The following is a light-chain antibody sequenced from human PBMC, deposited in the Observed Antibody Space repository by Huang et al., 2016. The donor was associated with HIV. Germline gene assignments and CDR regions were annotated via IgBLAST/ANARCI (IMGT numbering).Light chain of an antibody. CDR3: QQSYNSPQT. Sequence: DIQMTQSPSSLSASVGDRVTITCRASQSITTYLNWYHQRPGKAPKLLVYAASNLQNGVPSRFIVSGSGTDFTLTISSLQPEDSGTFYCQQSYNSPQTFGQGTKLEIK. CDR2: AAS. CDR1: QSITTY. J-gene: IGKJ2*01. V-gene: IGKV1-39*01.